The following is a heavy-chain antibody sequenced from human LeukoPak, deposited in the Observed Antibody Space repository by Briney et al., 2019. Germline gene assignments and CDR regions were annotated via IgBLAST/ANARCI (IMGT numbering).Heavy chain of an antibody. CDR3: AKDSGSRSFYFDF. D-gene: IGHD1-26*01. CDR2: ISWNSGTI. CDR1: GFTFGDYA. J-gene: IGHJ4*02. Sequence: GGSLRLSCAASGFTFGDYAMHWVRQAPGKGLEWVSGISWNSGTIAYADSVKGRFTISRDNAKNSLYLQMNSLRAEDTALYYCAKDSGSRSFYFDFWGQGTLVTVSS. V-gene: IGHV3-9*01.